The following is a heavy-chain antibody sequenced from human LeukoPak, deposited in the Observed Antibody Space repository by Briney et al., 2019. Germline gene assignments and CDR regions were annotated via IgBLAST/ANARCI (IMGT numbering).Heavy chain of an antibody. CDR1: GYTFTSYY. V-gene: IGHV1-46*01. CDR2: INPSGGST. D-gene: IGHD3-10*01. CDR3: ARPARYGSGSYVQRNDWFDP. Sequence: GASVKVSCKASGYTFTSYYMHWVRQAPGQGLEWMGIINPSGGSTSYAQKFQGRVTMTRDTSTSTVYMELSSLRSEDTAVYYCARPARYGSGSYVQRNDWFDPWGQGTLVTVSS. J-gene: IGHJ5*02.